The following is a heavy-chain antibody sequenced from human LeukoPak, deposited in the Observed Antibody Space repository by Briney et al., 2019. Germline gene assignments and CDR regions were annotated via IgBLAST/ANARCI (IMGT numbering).Heavy chain of an antibody. CDR2: ISYDGSTK. V-gene: IGHV3-30-3*01. J-gene: IGHJ6*02. CDR1: GFTFSNNA. Sequence: GGSLRLSCAASGFTFSNNAMHWVRQTPGKGLEWVSVISYDGSTKYYADSVKGRFTISRDNAKNSLYLQMNSLRAEDTAVYYCARDSRVQQPSYYGMDVWGQGTTVTVSS. D-gene: IGHD6-13*01. CDR3: ARDSRVQQPSYYGMDV.